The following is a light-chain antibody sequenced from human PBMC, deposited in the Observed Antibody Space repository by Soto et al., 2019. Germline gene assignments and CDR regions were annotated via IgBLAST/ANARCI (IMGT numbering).Light chain of an antibody. J-gene: IGLJ2*01. CDR2: EVT. V-gene: IGLV2-14*01. Sequence: SALTQPASVSGSPGQSINISCSGTSSDVGFYNHVSWYQQHPGEAPKLLIYEVTIRPSGVSNRFSGSKSGNTASLTVSGLQAEDEGDYYCSSYTSSGSLAIFGGGTKLTVL. CDR1: SSDVGFYNH. CDR3: SSYTSSGSLAI.